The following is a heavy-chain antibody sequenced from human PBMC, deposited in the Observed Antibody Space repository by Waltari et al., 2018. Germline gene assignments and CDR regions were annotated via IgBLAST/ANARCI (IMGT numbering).Heavy chain of an antibody. V-gene: IGHV1-69*05. Sequence: QVQLVQSGAEVKKPGSSVKVSCKASGGTFSSYAISWVRQAPGQGLEWMGGIIPFFGTANYAKKFQGSVMSTTDESTSTAYMELSSLRSEETAVYSWSRGSVAIVATHYYYMDVWGKGTTVTVSS. CDR3: SRGSVAIVATHYYYMDV. CDR1: GGTFSSYA. D-gene: IGHD5-12*01. J-gene: IGHJ6*03. CDR2: IIPFFGTA.